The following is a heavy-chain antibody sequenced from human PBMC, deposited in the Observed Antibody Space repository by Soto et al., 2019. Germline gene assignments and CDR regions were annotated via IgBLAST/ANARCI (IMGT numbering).Heavy chain of an antibody. CDR2: VIPLLGIA. V-gene: IGHV1-69*02. D-gene: IGHD2-8*02. J-gene: IGHJ4*02. CDR1: GGTFSSST. Sequence: QVQLVQSGAAVKKPGSSVKVSCKASGGTFSSSTLSWVREAPGQGLEWMGRVIPLLGIANYAQNFQGRVTITADKSPSTDYMERRSLRCEDTAVYYCSVHSAVVYPYWGRGTLVTVSS. CDR3: SVHSAVVYPY.